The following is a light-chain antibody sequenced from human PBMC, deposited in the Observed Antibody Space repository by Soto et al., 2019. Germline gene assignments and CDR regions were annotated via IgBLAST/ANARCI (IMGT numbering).Light chain of an antibody. CDR3: QHADSFPLIT. Sequence: DIQMTQSPSSVPASVGDRVTITCRSSEDISTWLAWYQQKPGKAPKLLIYAASSLQSGVPSRFSGSGSGTDFTLTISSLQPEDFATYYCQHADSFPLITFGQGRRLEIK. J-gene: IGKJ5*01. CDR2: AAS. CDR1: EDISTW. V-gene: IGKV1-12*01.